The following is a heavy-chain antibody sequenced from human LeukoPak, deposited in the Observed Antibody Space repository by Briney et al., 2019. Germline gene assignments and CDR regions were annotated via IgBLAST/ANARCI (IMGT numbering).Heavy chain of an antibody. J-gene: IGHJ4*02. CDR1: GYTFTSYD. CDR3: ARGYIHPLDY. Sequence: ASVKVSCKASGYTFTSYDINWVRQATGQGLEWMGWMNPNSGNTGYARKLQGRVTMTTDTSTSTAYMELRSLRSDDTAVYYCARGYIHPLDYWGQGTLVTVSS. CDR2: MNPNSGNT. V-gene: IGHV1-8*01. D-gene: IGHD1-14*01.